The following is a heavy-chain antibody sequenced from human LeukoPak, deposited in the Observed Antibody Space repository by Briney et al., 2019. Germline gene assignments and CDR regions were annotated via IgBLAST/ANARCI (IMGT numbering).Heavy chain of an antibody. D-gene: IGHD1-26*01. Sequence: PSETLSLTCTVSGGSISSYYWSWIRQPPGKGLEGIGYIYYSGSTNYNPSLKSRVTISVDTSKNQFSLKLCSGPAADTAVYYCARGRRGSYPDYAFDIWGQGTMVTVSS. V-gene: IGHV4-59*01. CDR2: IYYSGST. J-gene: IGHJ3*02. CDR3: ARGRRGSYPDYAFDI. CDR1: GGSISSYY.